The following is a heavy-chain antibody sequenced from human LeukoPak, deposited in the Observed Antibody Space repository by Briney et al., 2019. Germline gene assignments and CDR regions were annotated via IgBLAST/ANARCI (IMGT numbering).Heavy chain of an antibody. CDR2: IYYSGST. CDR1: GGSISSYY. V-gene: IGHV4-59*01. J-gene: IGHJ6*03. D-gene: IGHD5-18*01. Sequence: PSETLSLTCTVSGGSISSYYWSWIRQPLGKGLEWIGYIYYSGSTNYKSSLKSRVTISVDTSKNQFSLKLSSVTAADTAVYYCARTTEGGYSYGYFYYYYMDVWGKGTTVTISS. CDR3: ARTTEGGYSYGYFYYYYMDV.